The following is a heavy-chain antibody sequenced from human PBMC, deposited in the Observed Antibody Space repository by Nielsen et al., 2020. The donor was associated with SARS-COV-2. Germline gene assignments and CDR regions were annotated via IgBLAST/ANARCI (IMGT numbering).Heavy chain of an antibody. V-gene: IGHV7-4-1*02. D-gene: IGHD5-12*01. CDR1: GGTFSSYA. CDR3: AREYSGYDYNFDY. Sequence: ASVQVSCKASGGTFSSYAISWVRQAPGQGLEWMGWINTNTGNPTYAQGFTGRFVFSLDTSVSTAYLQISSLKAEDTAVYYCAREYSGYDYNFDYWGQGTLVTVSS. CDR2: INTNTGNP. J-gene: IGHJ4*02.